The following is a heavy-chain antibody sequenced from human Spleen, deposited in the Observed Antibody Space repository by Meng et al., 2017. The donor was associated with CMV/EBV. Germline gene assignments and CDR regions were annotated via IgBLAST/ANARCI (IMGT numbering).Heavy chain of an antibody. V-gene: IGHV3-23*01. CDR2: ISGYGGSA. CDR1: GFTFNSYW. D-gene: IGHD3-9*01. Sequence: GGSLRLSCAAAGFTFNSYWMSWVRQAPGKGLEWVSAISGYGGSAYYADSVKGRFTISSDNPKNTLYLQMNSLRAEDTAVYYCAKGTVATAGYPPIYYYYGMGVWGQGTTVTVSS. CDR3: AKGTVATAGYPPIYYYYGMGV. J-gene: IGHJ6*02.